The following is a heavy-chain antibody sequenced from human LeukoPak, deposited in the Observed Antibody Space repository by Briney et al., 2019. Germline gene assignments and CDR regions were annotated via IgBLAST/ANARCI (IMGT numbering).Heavy chain of an antibody. V-gene: IGHV3-9*01. D-gene: IGHD3-3*01. CDR3: APLGVLISGYRAFDI. CDR2: ISWNSGSI. J-gene: IGHJ3*02. CDR1: GFTFDDYA. Sequence: GGSLRLSCAASGFTFDDYAMHWVRHAPGKGVEWVSGISWNSGSIGYADSVKGRFTISRDNAKTSLYLQMNSLRAEDTAVYYCAPLGVLISGYRAFDIWGQGTMVAVSS.